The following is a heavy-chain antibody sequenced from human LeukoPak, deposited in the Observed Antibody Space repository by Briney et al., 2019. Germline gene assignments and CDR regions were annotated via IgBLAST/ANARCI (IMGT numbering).Heavy chain of an antibody. D-gene: IGHD3-22*01. CDR3: ARGSTYYDSSGQVPFDY. V-gene: IGHV3-48*01. CDR2: ISGSSSTI. CDR1: GFTFSSYS. J-gene: IGHJ4*02. Sequence: GGSLRLSCAASGFTFSSYSMNWVRQAPGKGLEWGSYISGSSSTIYYADPVKGRFTISRDNGKNTLYLQMNSLRAKDTAVYYCARGSTYYDSSGQVPFDYWGQGTLVTVSS.